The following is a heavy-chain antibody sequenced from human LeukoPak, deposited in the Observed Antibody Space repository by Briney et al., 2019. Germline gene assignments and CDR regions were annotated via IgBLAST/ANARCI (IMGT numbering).Heavy chain of an antibody. CDR2: ISDSSSLT. Sequence: PGGTLRLSCAASVFTYSSYSMNWVRQAPAKGLEWVSYISDSSSLTYYADSVKGRFTISRDNAKNSLSLQLNSLRDEDTAVYFCAKVIRGGYGMDVWGQGTTVTVSS. J-gene: IGHJ6*02. CDR3: AKVIRGGYGMDV. V-gene: IGHV3-48*02. D-gene: IGHD3-10*01. CDR1: VFTYSSYS.